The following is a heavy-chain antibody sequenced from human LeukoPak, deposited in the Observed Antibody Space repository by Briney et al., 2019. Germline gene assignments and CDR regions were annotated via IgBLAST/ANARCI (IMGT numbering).Heavy chain of an antibody. CDR3: AASPDYDFWSGYKY. CDR2: ISWNSGSI. Sequence: GGSLRLSCAASGFTFDDYAMHWVRQAPGKGLEWVSGISWNSGSIGYADSVKGRFTISRDNAKNSLYLQMNSLRAEDMALYYCAASPDYDFWSGYKYWGQGTLVNVSS. J-gene: IGHJ4*02. D-gene: IGHD3-3*01. V-gene: IGHV3-9*03. CDR1: GFTFDDYA.